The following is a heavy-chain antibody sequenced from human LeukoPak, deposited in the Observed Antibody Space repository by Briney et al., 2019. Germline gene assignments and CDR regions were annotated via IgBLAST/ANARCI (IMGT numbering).Heavy chain of an antibody. CDR1: GGSFSGFY. CDR3: ARGPRGGNYYYYGMDV. J-gene: IGHJ6*02. V-gene: IGHV4-34*01. Sequence: SETLSRSLAVFGGSFSGFYWSGIRKPPGKGPELTGEINHSGSTNYNPSLKSRVTISVDTSKNQFSLTLSSVTAAYTAVYDCARGPRGGNYYYYGMDVWGQGITVTVSS. D-gene: IGHD3-10*01. CDR2: INHSGST.